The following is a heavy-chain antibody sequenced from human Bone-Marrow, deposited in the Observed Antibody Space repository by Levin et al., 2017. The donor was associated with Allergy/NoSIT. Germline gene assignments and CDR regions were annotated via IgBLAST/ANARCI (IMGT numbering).Heavy chain of an antibody. V-gene: IGHV1-2*02. CDR1: GYTFSGYY. J-gene: IGHJ6*02. D-gene: IGHD5-12*01. Sequence: ASVKVSCKASGYTFSGYYMHWVRQAPGQGLEWMGWINPNNDGTNYAQKFQGRVTMTRDTSISTAYMELSRLRSDDTAVYYCAISVATKLENYYYGMDVWGQGTTVTVSS. CDR3: AISVATKLENYYYGMDV. CDR2: INPNNDGT.